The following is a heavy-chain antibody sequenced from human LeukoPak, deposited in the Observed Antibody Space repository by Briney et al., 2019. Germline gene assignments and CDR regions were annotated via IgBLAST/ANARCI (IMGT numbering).Heavy chain of an antibody. CDR1: GFTFSPFA. Sequence: GGSLRLSCAASGFTFSPFAMNWVRQAPGKGLEWVSSISSSSTYIYYADSVKGRFTISRDNAKNSLYLQMNSLRAEDTAVYYCAXTRXXXILTGNILGSPPDYWGQGTLVTVSS. CDR3: AXTRXXXILTGNILGSPPDY. J-gene: IGHJ4*02. CDR2: ISSSSTYI. V-gene: IGHV3-21*01. D-gene: IGHD3-9*01.